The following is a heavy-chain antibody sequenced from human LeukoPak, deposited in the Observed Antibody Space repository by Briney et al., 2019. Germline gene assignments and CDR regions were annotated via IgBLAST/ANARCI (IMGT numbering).Heavy chain of an antibody. CDR1: GYTFTSYY. V-gene: IGHV1-46*01. J-gene: IGHJ6*02. CDR3: AREYSSGYYCYGMDV. D-gene: IGHD6-19*01. Sequence: ASVKVSCKASGYTFTSYYMHWVRQAPGQGLEWMGIINPSGGSTSYAQKFQGRVTMTRDTSTSTVYMELSSLRSEDTAVYYCAREYSSGYYCYGMDVWGQGTTVTVSS. CDR2: INPSGGST.